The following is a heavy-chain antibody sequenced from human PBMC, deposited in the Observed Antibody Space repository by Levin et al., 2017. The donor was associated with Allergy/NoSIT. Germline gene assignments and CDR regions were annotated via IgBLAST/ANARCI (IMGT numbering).Heavy chain of an antibody. Sequence: SCAASGFTFSSYGMHWVRQAPGKGLEWVAVISYDGRNKYYADSVKGRFTISRDNSKNTLYLQMNSLRAEDTAVFYCAKGGDYFDYWGQGTLVTVSS. D-gene: IGHD3-16*01. V-gene: IGHV3-30*18. CDR1: GFTFSSYG. CDR2: ISYDGRNK. J-gene: IGHJ4*02. CDR3: AKGGDYFDY.